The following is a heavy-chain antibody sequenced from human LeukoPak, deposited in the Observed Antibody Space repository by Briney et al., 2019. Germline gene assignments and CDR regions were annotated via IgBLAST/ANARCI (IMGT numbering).Heavy chain of an antibody. J-gene: IGHJ4*02. CDR3: ARIAAAGPDDY. Sequence: SETLSLTCTVSGGSISSYYWSWIRQPPGKGLEWIGEIYHSGSTNYNPSLKSRVTISVDKSQNQFSLKLSSVTAADTAVYYCARIAAAGPDDYWGQGTLVTVSS. CDR2: IYHSGST. CDR1: GGSISSYY. V-gene: IGHV4-59*08. D-gene: IGHD6-13*01.